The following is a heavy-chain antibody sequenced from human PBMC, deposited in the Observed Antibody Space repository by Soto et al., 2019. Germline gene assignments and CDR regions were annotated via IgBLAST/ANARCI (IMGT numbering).Heavy chain of an antibody. J-gene: IGHJ3*01. V-gene: IGHV3-9*01. CDR3: AKDSPYSSSWSRAFDL. CDR2: ISWNRNNI. Sequence: GGSLRLSCAASGFTFSSYWMSWVRQAPGKGLEWVSDISWNRNNIGYADSVKGRFTISRDNAKNSLYLQMNSLRADDTALYYCAKDSPYSSSWSRAFDLWGQGTMVTV. CDR1: GFTFSSYW. D-gene: IGHD6-13*01.